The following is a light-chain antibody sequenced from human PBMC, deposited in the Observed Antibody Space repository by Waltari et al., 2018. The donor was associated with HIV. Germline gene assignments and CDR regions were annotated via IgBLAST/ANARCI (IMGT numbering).Light chain of an antibody. CDR1: SPNIGSHA. CDR3: ATWDDGLNALL. V-gene: IGLV1-36*01. Sequence: QSVLTQSPSVSEAPGQRVTISCSGSSPNIGSHAVTWLRQSPGKPPKLLVYHDDLILSGVSDRLSASKSGTSASLAINDLQSEDESLYYCATWDDGLNALLFGGGTKVTVL. CDR2: HDD. J-gene: IGLJ2*01.